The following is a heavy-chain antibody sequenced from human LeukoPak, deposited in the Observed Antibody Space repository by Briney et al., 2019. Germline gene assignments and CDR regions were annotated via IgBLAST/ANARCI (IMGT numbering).Heavy chain of an antibody. D-gene: IGHD1-7*01. J-gene: IGHJ4*02. CDR1: GFTFSNYA. CDR3: ARSITGTTDFDY. CDR2: ISYDGSNK. Sequence: GGSLRLSCAASGFTFSNYAMHWVRQAPGKGLEWVAVISYDGSNKDYADSVKGRFTISRDNSKNTLYLQMNSLRLEDTAVYYCARSITGTTDFDYCGQGTLVTVSS. V-gene: IGHV3-30*01.